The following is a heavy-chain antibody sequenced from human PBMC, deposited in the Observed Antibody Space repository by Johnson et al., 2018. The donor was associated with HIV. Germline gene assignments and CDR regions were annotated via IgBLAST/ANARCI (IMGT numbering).Heavy chain of an antibody. D-gene: IGHD2-8*02. V-gene: IGHV3-30*02. J-gene: IGHJ3*02. CDR1: GFTFSNYG. CDR2: IRYDESNT. Sequence: QVQLVESGGGLVKPGGSLRLSCAASGFTFSNYGMHWVRQAPGKGLEWVAFIRYDESNTYYADSLKGRFTISRDNSKNTLYLQMNSLRAEDTSVYYCARDLVRASHAFDIWGQGTMVTVSS. CDR3: ARDLVRASHAFDI.